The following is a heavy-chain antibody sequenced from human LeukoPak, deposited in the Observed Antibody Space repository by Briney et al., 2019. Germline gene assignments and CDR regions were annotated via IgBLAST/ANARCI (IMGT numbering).Heavy chain of an antibody. CDR3: ARLEDSYYYMDV. D-gene: IGHD3-22*01. J-gene: IGHJ6*03. CDR1: GYTFTSYG. CDR2: ISAYNGNT. V-gene: IGHV1-18*01. Sequence: ASVKASCKASGYTFTSYGISWVRQAPGQGLEWMGWISAYNGNTNYAQKLQGRVTMTTDTSTSTAYMELRSLRSDDTAVYYCARLEDSYYYMDVWGKGTTVTVSS.